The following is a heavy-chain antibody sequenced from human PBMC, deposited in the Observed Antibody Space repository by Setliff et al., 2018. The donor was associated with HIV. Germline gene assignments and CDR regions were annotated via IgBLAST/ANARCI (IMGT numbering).Heavy chain of an antibody. D-gene: IGHD2-21*02. CDR1: GGSITSSTYY. J-gene: IGHJ5*02. Sequence: PSETLSLTCTVSGGSITSSTYYWGWIRQPPGKGLEWIGTVHYTGNTYHNPSLKSRVTISVEVSKNQISLKLTAVTAADSAVYYCAREGDGIDPWGQGTLVTVSS. CDR2: VHYTGNT. CDR3: AREGDGIDP. V-gene: IGHV4-39*02.